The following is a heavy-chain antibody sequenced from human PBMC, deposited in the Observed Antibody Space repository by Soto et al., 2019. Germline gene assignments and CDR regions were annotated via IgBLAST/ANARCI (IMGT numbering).Heavy chain of an antibody. CDR2: INPNSGGT. D-gene: IGHD2-15*01. V-gene: IGHV1-2*02. Sequence: AAVKVSCKASGYTFTGCYMHWVRQAPGQGLEWMGWINPNSGGTNYAQKFQGRVTMTRDTSISTAYMELSRLRSDDTAVYYCARGSWYYYGMDVWGQGPTVTVSS. CDR1: GYTFTGCY. CDR3: ARGSWYYYGMDV. J-gene: IGHJ6*02.